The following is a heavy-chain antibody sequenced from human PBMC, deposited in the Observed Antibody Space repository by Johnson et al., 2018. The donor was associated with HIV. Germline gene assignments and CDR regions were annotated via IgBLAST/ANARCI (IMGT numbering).Heavy chain of an antibody. V-gene: IGHV3-20*04. CDR2: INWNGGST. CDR3: ARDFVAFGECTAFDI. D-gene: IGHD3-10*01. CDR1: GFTLDDSG. J-gene: IGHJ3*02. Sequence: EVQLVESGGGVVRPGGSLRLSCAASGFTLDDSGMAWVRQAPGKGLEWVSGINWNGGSTGYADSVKGRFTISRDNAKNSLYLQMNSLRAEDTALYYCARDFVAFGECTAFDIWGQGTMVAVSS.